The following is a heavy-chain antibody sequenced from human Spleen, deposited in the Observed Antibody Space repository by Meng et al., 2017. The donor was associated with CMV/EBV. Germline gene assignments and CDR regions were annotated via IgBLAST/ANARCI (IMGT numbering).Heavy chain of an antibody. D-gene: IGHD6-19*01. J-gene: IGHJ4*02. CDR3: ARSSIAVAGTRGSFDY. Sequence: ASVQVSCKASGYTFTNYYIHWVRQAPGQGLEWMGIVNPSGGSTTYAQKFQGRVTMTSDTSTSTVYMELSSLRSQDTAVYYYARSSIAVAGTRGSFDYWGQGTLVTVSS. V-gene: IGHV1-46*01. CDR2: VNPSGGST. CDR1: GYTFTNYY.